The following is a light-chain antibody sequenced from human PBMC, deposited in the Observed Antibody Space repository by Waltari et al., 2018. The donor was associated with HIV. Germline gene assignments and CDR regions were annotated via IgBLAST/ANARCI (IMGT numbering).Light chain of an antibody. CDR1: QSVSSSF. J-gene: IGKJ2*01. V-gene: IGKV3-20*01. CDR3: QQYGSSYT. Sequence: EIVLTQSPGTLSLSPGERATLSCRASQSVSSSFLVWYQQKPGQAPRLLIYGASSRATGIPDRFSGSGSGTDFNLTISRLEPEDFAVYYCQQYGSSYTFGQGTKLESK. CDR2: GAS.